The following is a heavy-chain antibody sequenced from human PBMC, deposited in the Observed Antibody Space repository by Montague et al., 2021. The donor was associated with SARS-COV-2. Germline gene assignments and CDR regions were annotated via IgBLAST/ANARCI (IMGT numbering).Heavy chain of an antibody. Sequence: SETLSLTCTVSGGSISSSSYYWGWIRQPPGKGLEWIGCIYYSGSTYYNPSLKSRVTISVDTSKNPFSLKLSSVTAADTAVYYCARFPTSYEDDSKGVLGTHYAFDIWGQGTMVTVSS. V-gene: IGHV4-39*01. D-gene: IGHD3-22*01. CDR2: IYYSGST. CDR1: GGSISSSSYY. J-gene: IGHJ3*02. CDR3: ARFPTSYEDDSKGVLGTHYAFDI.